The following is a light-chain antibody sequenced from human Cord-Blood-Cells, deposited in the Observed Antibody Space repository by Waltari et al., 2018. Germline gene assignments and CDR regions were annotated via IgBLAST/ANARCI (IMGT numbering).Light chain of an antibody. J-gene: IGLJ1*01. V-gene: IGLV2-11*01. CDR1: SSDVGGYHD. CDR3: CSYAGSYTYV. Sequence: QSALTQPRSVSGSPGQSVTISCTGTSSDVGGYHDVSWYQQHPGKAPELMIYDVSKRPSGVPDRFSGSKSGNTASLTISGLQAEDEADYYCCSYAGSYTYVFGTGTKVTVL. CDR2: DVS.